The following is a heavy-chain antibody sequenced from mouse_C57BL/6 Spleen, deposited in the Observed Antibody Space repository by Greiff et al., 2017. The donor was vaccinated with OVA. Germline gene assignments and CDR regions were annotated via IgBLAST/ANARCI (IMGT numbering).Heavy chain of an antibody. J-gene: IGHJ2*01. CDR2: IHPNSGST. V-gene: IGHV1-64*01. Sequence: QVQLKQPGAELVKPGASVKLSCKASGYTFTSYWMHWVKQRPGQGLEWIGMIHPNSGSTNYNEKFKSKATLTVDKSSSTAYMQLSSLTSEDSAVYYCARLWTGTSYWGQGTTLTVSS. CDR1: GYTFTSYW. D-gene: IGHD4-1*01. CDR3: ARLWTGTSY.